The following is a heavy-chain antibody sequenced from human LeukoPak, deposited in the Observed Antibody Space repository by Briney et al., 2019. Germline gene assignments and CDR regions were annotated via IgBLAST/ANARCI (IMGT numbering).Heavy chain of an antibody. CDR3: ASCGYSYGHPYYCYYYGMDV. CDR1: GYTFTGYY. J-gene: IGHJ6*02. CDR2: INPNSGGT. Sequence: ASVKVSCKASGYTFTGYYMHWVRQAPGQGLEWMGWINPNSGGTNYAQKFQGRVTMTRDTSISTAYMELSRLRSDDTAVYYCASCGYSYGHPYYCYYYGMDVWGQGTTVTVSS. V-gene: IGHV1-2*02. D-gene: IGHD5-18*01.